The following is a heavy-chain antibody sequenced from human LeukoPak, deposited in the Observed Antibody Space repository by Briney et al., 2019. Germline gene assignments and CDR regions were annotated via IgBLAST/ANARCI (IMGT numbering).Heavy chain of an antibody. J-gene: IGHJ5*02. CDR1: GGSISSGDYY. CDR2: IYYSGST. V-gene: IGHV4-30-4*01. D-gene: IGHD6-13*01. Sequence: SQTLSLTCTVSGGSISSGDYYWSWIRQPPGKGLEWIGYIYYSGSTYYNPSLKSRVTTSIDTSKDQFSLKMSSVTAADTAVYYCVREVKGYGSSWYQNWFDPWGQGTLVTVSS. CDR3: VREVKGYGSSWYQNWFDP.